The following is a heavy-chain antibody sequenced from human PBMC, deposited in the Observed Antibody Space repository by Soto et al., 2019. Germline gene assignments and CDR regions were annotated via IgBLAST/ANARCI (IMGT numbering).Heavy chain of an antibody. CDR1: GGSISSGDYY. J-gene: IGHJ5*02. D-gene: IGHD6-6*01. Sequence: QVQLQESGPGLVKPSQTLSLTCTVSGGSISSGDYYWSWIRQPPGKGLEWIGHIYYSGSTYYNPSLKSRVTISVAPSKHQFSLKLSSVTAADTAVYYCARERPDGARLDPWGQGTLVTVSS. V-gene: IGHV4-30-4*01. CDR3: ARERPDGARLDP. CDR2: IYYSGST.